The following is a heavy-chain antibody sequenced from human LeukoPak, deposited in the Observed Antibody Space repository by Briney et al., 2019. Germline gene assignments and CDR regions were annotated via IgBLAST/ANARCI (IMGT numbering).Heavy chain of an antibody. D-gene: IGHD3-10*01. V-gene: IGHV4-34*01. CDR1: GGSFSGYY. CDR3: ARDSNPAILLWFGELYP. Sequence: SETLSLTCAVYGGSFSGYYWSWIRQPPGKGLEWIGEINHSGSTNYNPSLKSRVTISVDTSKNQFSLKLSSVTAADTAVYYCARDSNPAILLWFGELYPWGQGTLVTVSS. J-gene: IGHJ5*02. CDR2: INHSGST.